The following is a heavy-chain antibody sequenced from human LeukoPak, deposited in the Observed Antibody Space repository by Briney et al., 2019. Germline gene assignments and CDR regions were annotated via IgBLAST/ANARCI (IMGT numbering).Heavy chain of an antibody. V-gene: IGHV4-59*01. D-gene: IGHD3-22*01. CDR2: IYYSGST. J-gene: IGHJ4*02. CDR3: ARGKDYYDTSGYPTFHY. CDR1: GGSISTYY. Sequence: SETLSLTCTVSGGSISTYYWSWIRQPPGKGLEWGGYIYYSGSTNHNPSLKSRVTISVDTSKNQLSLTLTSVLAADTDVYYCARGKDYYDTSGYPTFHYWGQGTLVTVSS.